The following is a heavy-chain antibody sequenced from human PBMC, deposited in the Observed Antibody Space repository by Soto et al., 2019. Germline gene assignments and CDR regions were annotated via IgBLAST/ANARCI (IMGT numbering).Heavy chain of an antibody. CDR2: IYHSGST. CDR1: SGSISSSNW. Sequence: TSETLSLTCAVSSGSISSSNWWSWVRQPPGKGLEGIGEIYHSGSTNYNPSLKSRVTISVDKSKNQFSLKLSSVTAADTAVYYCAREYSGYDLAGDNWFDPWGQGTLVTVS. CDR3: AREYSGYDLAGDNWFDP. D-gene: IGHD5-12*01. V-gene: IGHV4-4*02. J-gene: IGHJ5*02.